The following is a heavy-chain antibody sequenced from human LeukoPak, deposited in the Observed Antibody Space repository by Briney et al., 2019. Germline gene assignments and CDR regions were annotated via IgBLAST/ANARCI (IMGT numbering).Heavy chain of an antibody. D-gene: IGHD4-23*01. CDR3: ARRATVVTRSNWFDP. J-gene: IGHJ5*02. CDR1: GYTFTSYA. Sequence: ASVKVSCKASGYTFTSYAMHWVRQAPGQRLEWMGWINAGNGNTKYSQKFQGRVTITRDTSASAAYMELSSLRSEDTAVYYCARRATVVTRSNWFDPWGQGTLVTVSS. V-gene: IGHV1-3*01. CDR2: INAGNGNT.